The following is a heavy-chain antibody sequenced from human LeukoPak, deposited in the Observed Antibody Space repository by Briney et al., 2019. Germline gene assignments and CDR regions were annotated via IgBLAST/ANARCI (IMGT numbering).Heavy chain of an antibody. CDR3: ARSRGYSYVDYYYYYGMDV. CDR2: IYYSGST. V-gene: IGHV4-59*01. J-gene: IGHJ6*02. CDR1: GGSISSYY. Sequence: SETLSLTCTVSGGSISSYYWSWIRQPPGKGLEWIGYIYYSGSTNYNPSLKSRVTISVDTSKNQFSLKLSSVTAADTAVYYCARSRGYSYVDYYYYYGMDVWGQGTTVTVSS. D-gene: IGHD5-18*01.